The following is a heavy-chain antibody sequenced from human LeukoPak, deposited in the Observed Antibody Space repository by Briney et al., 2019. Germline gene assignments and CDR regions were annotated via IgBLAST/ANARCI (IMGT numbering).Heavy chain of an antibody. CDR1: GGSISSYY. V-gene: IGHV4-59*01. J-gene: IGHJ3*02. D-gene: IGHD4-23*01. CDR3: AREGVVTGAFDI. Sequence: SETLSLTCTVSGGSISSYYWSWIRQPPGKGLEWIGYIYYSGSTNYNPSLKGRVTISVDTSKNQFSLKLSSVTAADTAVYYCAREGVVTGAFDIWGQGTMVTVSP. CDR2: IYYSGST.